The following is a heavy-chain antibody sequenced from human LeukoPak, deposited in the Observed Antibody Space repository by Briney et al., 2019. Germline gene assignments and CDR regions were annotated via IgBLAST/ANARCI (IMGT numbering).Heavy chain of an antibody. V-gene: IGHV3-30*03. CDR3: GRLARNAWYAVDY. J-gene: IGHJ4*02. D-gene: IGHD6-19*01. CDR2: ISYDGSNK. Sequence: PGGSLRLSCAASGFTFSSYGMHWVRQAPGKGLEWVAVISYDGSNKYYADSVKGRFTISRDNPTNSLYLQINSLRAEDTALYYCGRLARNAWYAVDYWGQGTLVTVSS. CDR1: GFTFSSYG.